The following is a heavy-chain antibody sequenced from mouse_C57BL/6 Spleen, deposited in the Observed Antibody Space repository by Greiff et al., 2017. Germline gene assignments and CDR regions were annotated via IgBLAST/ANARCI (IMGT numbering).Heavy chain of an antibody. D-gene: IGHD2-12*01. J-gene: IGHJ4*01. CDR2: ISYSGST. CDR1: GYSITSGYD. V-gene: IGHV3-1*01. Sequence: EVKVVESGPGMVKPSQSLSLTCTVTGYSITSGYDWHWIRHFPGNKLEWMGYISYSGSTNYNPSLKSRISITHDTSKNHFFLKLNSVTTEDTATYYCARDYDGDYAMDYWGQGTSVTVSS. CDR3: ARDYDGDYAMDY.